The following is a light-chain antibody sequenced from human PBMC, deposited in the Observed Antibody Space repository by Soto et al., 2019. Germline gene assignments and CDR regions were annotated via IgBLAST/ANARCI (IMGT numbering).Light chain of an antibody. CDR2: GAS. V-gene: IGKV3-11*01. CDR3: QQRSSWPLT. J-gene: IGKJ4*01. Sequence: EIVLTQSPATLSLSPGERATLSCRASRSVGDYLAWYQQKPGQSPRLLNYGASNRATGIPARFSGSGSGTDFSLTITTLEPDDFAVYYCQQRSSWPLTFGGGTKVEIK. CDR1: RSVGDY.